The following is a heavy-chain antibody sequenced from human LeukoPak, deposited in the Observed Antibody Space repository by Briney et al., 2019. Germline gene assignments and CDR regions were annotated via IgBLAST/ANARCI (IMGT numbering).Heavy chain of an antibody. CDR3: AADNWGGPFNNWKSPRDY. CDR1: GFTFTSSA. CDR2: IVVGSGNT. Sequence: SVKVSCKASGFTFTSSAVQWVRQARGQRLEWIGWIVVGSGNTNYAQKFQERVTITRDMSTSTAYMELSSLRSEDTAVYYCAADNWGGPFNNWKSPRDYWGQGTLVTVSS. J-gene: IGHJ4*02. V-gene: IGHV1-58*01. D-gene: IGHD1-20*01.